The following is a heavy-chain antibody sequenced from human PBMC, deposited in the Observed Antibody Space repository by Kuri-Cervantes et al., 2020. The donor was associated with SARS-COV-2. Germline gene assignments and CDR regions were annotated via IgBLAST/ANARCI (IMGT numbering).Heavy chain of an antibody. V-gene: IGHV4-59*01. Sequence: SETLSLTCTVSGGSISTYYWSWIRQPPGKGLEWIGYIYYSGSTNYNPSLKSRVTISVDTSKNQFSLKLSSVTAADTAVYYCAREEYSSSCYNGWSDPWGQGSLVTVSS. CDR1: GGSISTYY. J-gene: IGHJ5*02. CDR2: IYYSGST. CDR3: AREEYSSSCYNGWSDP. D-gene: IGHD6-13*01.